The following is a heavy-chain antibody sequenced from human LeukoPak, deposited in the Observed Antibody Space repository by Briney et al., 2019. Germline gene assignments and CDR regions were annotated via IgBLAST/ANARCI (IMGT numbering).Heavy chain of an antibody. Sequence: PGGSLRLSCAASGFTFSSYAMSWVRQAPGKGLEWVSAISGSGGGTYYADSVKGRFTISRDNSKNTLYLQMNSLRAEDTAVYYCANGGYSSSWYVLPDYWGQGTLVTVSS. CDR3: ANGGYSSSWYVLPDY. CDR1: GFTFSSYA. CDR2: ISGSGGGT. V-gene: IGHV3-23*01. J-gene: IGHJ4*02. D-gene: IGHD6-13*01.